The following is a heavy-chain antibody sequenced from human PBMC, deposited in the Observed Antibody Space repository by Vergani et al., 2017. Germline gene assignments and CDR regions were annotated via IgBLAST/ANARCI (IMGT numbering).Heavy chain of an antibody. CDR2: IQFDGSNQ. D-gene: IGHD3-16*01. CDR1: GFTLSNYD. CDR3: AKHFRGWGIDY. V-gene: IGHV3-30*02. Sequence: QVQLVESGGGVVKRGGSLRLSCATSGFTLSNYDMQWIRQGPGKGLEFVAFIQFDGSNQYYADSVKGRFTLSRDFSKNTLYLQMNSLRTDDTATYYCAKHFRGWGIDYWGQGTQFIVSS. J-gene: IGHJ4*02.